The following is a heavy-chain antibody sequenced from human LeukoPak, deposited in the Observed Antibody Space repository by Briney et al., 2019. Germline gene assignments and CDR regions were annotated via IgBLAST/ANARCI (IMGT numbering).Heavy chain of an antibody. Sequence: GGSLRLSCAASGFTFSSYGMHWVRQAPGEGLEWVAVISYDGSNKYYADSVKGRFTISRDNSKNTLYLQMNSLRAEDTAVYYCAKVSVWAPRDSSGYPPDYWGQGTLVTVSS. CDR1: GFTFSSYG. V-gene: IGHV3-30*18. J-gene: IGHJ4*02. CDR3: AKVSVWAPRDSSGYPPDY. D-gene: IGHD3-22*01. CDR2: ISYDGSNK.